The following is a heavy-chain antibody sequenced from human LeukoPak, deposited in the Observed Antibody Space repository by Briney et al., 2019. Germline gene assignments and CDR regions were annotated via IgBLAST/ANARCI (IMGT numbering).Heavy chain of an antibody. V-gene: IGHV4-39*07. CDR2: IYYSGST. CDR1: GGSISSSSYY. Sequence: SETLSLTRTVSGGSISSSSYYWGWIRQPPGKGLEWIGSIYYSGSTYYNPSLKSRVTISVDTSKNQFSLKLSSVTAADTAVYYCARDWGHSWFGELLAMSYWGQGTLVTVSS. J-gene: IGHJ4*02. CDR3: ARDWGHSWFGELLAMSY. D-gene: IGHD3-10*01.